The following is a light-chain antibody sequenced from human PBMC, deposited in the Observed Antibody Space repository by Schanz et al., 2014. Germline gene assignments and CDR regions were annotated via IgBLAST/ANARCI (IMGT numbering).Light chain of an antibody. V-gene: IGLV2-8*01. CDR2: EVN. CDR3: CSYAGSTTVV. Sequence: QSALTQPPSASGSPGQSVTISCTGTSSDVGGYNYVSWYQQHPGKAPKLMIYEVNKRPSGVPDRFTGSKSGNTASLTVSGLQAEDEGDYYCCSYAGSTTVVFGGGTKLTVL. CDR1: SSDVGGYNY. J-gene: IGLJ2*01.